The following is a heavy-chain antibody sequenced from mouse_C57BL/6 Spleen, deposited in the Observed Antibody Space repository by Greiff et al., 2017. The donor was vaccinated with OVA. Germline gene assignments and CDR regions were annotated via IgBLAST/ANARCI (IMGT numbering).Heavy chain of an antibody. CDR2: FRPYHDDT. CDR1: GFTFTTYP. J-gene: IGHJ2*01. V-gene: IGHV1-47*01. CDR3: ARSRGSYSFDY. D-gene: IGHD1-1*02. Sequence: VQLLQSGAELVKPGASVKLSCTASGFTFTTYPIEWMRQNHGKSLEWIGNFRPYHDDTKYNEKFKGKATLTVEKATSTVYLELSRLTSDDSAVEYCARSRGSYSFDYWGQGTTLTVSA.